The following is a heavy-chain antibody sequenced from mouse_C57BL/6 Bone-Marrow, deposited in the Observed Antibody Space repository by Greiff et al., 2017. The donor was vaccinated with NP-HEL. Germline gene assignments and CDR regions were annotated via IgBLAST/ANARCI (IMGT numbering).Heavy chain of an antibody. CDR3: ARTPGDSSGYGPPFAY. CDR1: GFTFSSYG. V-gene: IGHV5-6*01. J-gene: IGHJ3*01. D-gene: IGHD3-2*02. CDR2: ISSGGSYT. Sequence: EVQLVESGGDLVKPGGSLKLSCAASGFTFSSYGMSWVRQTPDKRLEWVATISSGGSYTYYPDSVKGRFTISRDNAKNTLYLQMSSLKSEDTAMYYCARTPGDSSGYGPPFAYWGQGTLVTVSA.